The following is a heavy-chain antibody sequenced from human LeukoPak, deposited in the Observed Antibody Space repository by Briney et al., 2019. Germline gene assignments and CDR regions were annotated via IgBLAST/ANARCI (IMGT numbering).Heavy chain of an antibody. V-gene: IGHV4-34*01. CDR2: INHSGST. J-gene: IGHJ5*02. CDR3: AREGPGKAAKFDP. D-gene: IGHD1-1*01. CDR1: GGSFSGYY. Sequence: SETLSLTCAVYGGSFSGYYWSWIRQPPGKGLEWIGEINHSGSTNYNPSLKSRVTISVDTSKNQFSLKLSSVTAADTAVYYCAREGPGKAAKFDPWGQGTLVTVSS.